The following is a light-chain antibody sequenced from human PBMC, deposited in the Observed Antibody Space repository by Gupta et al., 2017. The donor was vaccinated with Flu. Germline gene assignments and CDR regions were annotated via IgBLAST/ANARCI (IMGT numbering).Light chain of an antibody. J-gene: IGLJ2*01. CDR3: AAWDDSLSVVV. Sequence: QSLLTQPPSASGTPGQRVTISSSGSSSNIGSDYVYWYQQVPGTAPKLLISRNNQRPSGVPDRFSGSKSGTSASLAISGLRSEDEADYYCAAWDDSLSVVVFGGGTKLTVL. V-gene: IGLV1-47*01. CDR2: RNN. CDR1: SSNIGSDY.